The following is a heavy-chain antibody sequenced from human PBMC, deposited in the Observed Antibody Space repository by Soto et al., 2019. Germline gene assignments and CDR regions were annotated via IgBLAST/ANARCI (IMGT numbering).Heavy chain of an antibody. V-gene: IGHV3-33*01. CDR3: ARADPYYYGSGPRDYCGMDV. J-gene: IGHJ6*02. CDR2: IWYDGSNK. D-gene: IGHD3-10*01. Sequence: QVQLVESGGGVVQPGRSLRLSCAASGFTFSSYGMHWVRQAPGKGLEWVAVIWYDGSNKYYADSVKGRFTISRDNSKNTLYLQMNSLRAEDTAVYYCARADPYYYGSGPRDYCGMDVWGQGTTVTVSS. CDR1: GFTFSSYG.